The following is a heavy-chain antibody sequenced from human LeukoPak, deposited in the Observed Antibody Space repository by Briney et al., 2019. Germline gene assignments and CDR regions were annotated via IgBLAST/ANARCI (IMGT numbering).Heavy chain of an antibody. V-gene: IGHV3-7*03. J-gene: IGHJ4*02. CDR3: AKDREYSSGWVWDY. CDR2: IKEDGSEK. CDR1: GFTFSSYW. D-gene: IGHD6-19*01. Sequence: GGSLRLSCAASGFTFSSYWMSWVRQAPGKGLEWVANIKEDGSEKYYVDSVKGRFTISRDNSKNTLYLQMNSLRAEDTAVYYCAKDREYSSGWVWDYWGQGTLVTVSS.